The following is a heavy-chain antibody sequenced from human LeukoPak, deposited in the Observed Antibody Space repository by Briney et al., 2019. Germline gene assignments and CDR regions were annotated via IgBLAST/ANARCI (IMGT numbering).Heavy chain of an antibody. Sequence: GGSLRLSCAASGFTFDDYGMSWVRQTPGKGLEWVSGINWNGDSTVYADSVKGRFIISRDNAKNSLYLQMNSLRAEDTAFYYCARVGGATGYYFDSWGQGTLVTVSS. CDR1: GFTFDDYG. CDR2: INWNGDST. V-gene: IGHV3-20*04. J-gene: IGHJ4*02. D-gene: IGHD3-16*01. CDR3: ARVGGATGYYFDS.